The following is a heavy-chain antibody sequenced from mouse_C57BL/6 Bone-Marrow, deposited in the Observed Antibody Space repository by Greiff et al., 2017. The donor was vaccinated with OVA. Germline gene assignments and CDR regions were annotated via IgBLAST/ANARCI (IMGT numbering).Heavy chain of an antibody. CDR2: IVPNSGGT. V-gene: IGHV1-72*01. CDR3: ARMTTVVAKGAWFAY. Sequence: VQLQQSGAELVKPGASVKLSCKASGYTFTSYWMHWVKQRPGRGLEWIGRIVPNSGGTKYNEKFKSKATLTVDKPSSTAYMQLSSLTSEDSAVYYCARMTTVVAKGAWFAYWGQGTLVTVSA. D-gene: IGHD1-1*01. J-gene: IGHJ3*01. CDR1: GYTFTSYW.